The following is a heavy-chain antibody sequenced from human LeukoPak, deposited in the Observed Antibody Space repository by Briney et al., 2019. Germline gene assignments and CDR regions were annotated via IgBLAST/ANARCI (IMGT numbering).Heavy chain of an antibody. CDR1: GFTFDDYA. CDR3: AKGSPVLLWFGGGYWYFDL. V-gene: IGHV3-9*01. Sequence: PGGSLRLSCAASGFTFDDYAMHWVRQAPGKGLEWVSGISWNSGSIGYADSVKGRFTISRDNAKNSLYLQMNSLRAEDTALYYCAKGSPVLLWFGGGYWYFDLWGRGTLVTVSS. D-gene: IGHD3-10*01. J-gene: IGHJ2*01. CDR2: ISWNSGSI.